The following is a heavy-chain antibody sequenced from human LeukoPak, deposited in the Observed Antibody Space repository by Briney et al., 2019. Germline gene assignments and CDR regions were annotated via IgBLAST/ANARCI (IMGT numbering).Heavy chain of an antibody. V-gene: IGHV3-33*01. CDR2: KWYDGGNK. Sequence: GGPLRLSCAASGFTFSSYGMHGARQAPGKGLEWVAVKWYDGGNKYNADSVKGRFTISRDNSKNTLYLQMNSLRAEDTAVYYCAREREYGGYYTLTPDYWGQGTLVTVSS. CDR3: AREREYGGYYTLTPDY. J-gene: IGHJ4*02. CDR1: GFTFSSYG. D-gene: IGHD5-12*01.